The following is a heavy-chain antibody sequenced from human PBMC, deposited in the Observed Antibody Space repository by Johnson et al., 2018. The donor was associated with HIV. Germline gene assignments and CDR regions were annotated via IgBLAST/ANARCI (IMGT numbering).Heavy chain of an antibody. V-gene: IGHV3-30*02. J-gene: IGHJ3*02. CDR3: AKDGGSYGGAFDI. CDR1: GFTFSSYG. Sequence: VQLVESGGGVVPPGGSLRLSCAASGFTFSSYGMHWVRQAPGKGLEWVAFIRYDGSNKYYADSVKGRFTISRDNSKNTLYLQMNSLRAEDTAVYYCAKDGGSYGGAFDIWGQGTMVTVSS. CDR2: IRYDGSNK. D-gene: IGHD1-26*01.